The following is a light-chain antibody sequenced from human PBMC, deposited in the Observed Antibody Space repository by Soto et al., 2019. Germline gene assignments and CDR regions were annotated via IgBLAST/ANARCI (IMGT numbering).Light chain of an antibody. CDR2: GAS. V-gene: IGKV3-20*01. Sequence: IVLTQSPGTLYLSPGERATLSCRASQRVISSLLAWYQHKPGQTPRLLLYGASSRATGIPDRFSGSGSGTDFTLTISRLEPEDFAVYYCMQYGRPWTFGQGTKVEIK. J-gene: IGKJ1*01. CDR3: MQYGRPWT. CDR1: QRVISSL.